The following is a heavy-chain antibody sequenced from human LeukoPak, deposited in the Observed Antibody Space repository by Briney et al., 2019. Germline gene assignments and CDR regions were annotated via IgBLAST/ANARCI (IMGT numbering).Heavy chain of an antibody. V-gene: IGHV3-23*01. CDR3: AKSPHYYYYGMDV. CDR2: ISGSGGST. CDR1: GFTFSSYA. Sequence: GGSLRLSCAASGFTFSSYAMSWVRQAPGKGLEWVSAISGSGGSTYFADSVKGRFTISRDKFKNTLYLQMNSLRAEDTAVYYCAKSPHYYYYGMDVWGQGTTVTVSS. J-gene: IGHJ6*02.